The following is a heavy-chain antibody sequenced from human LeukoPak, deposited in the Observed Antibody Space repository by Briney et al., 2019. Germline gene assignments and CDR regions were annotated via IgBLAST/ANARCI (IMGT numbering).Heavy chain of an antibody. CDR1: GGTFSSYA. D-gene: IGHD3-22*01. CDR2: IIPIFGTA. CDR3: AGRRHSWYYYDSSGYYGAFDI. Sequence: GSSVKVSCKASGGTFSSYAISWVRQAPGQGLEWMGGIIPIFGTANYAQKFQGRVTITADKSTSTAYMELSSLRSEDTAVYYCAGRRHSWYYYDSSGYYGAFDIWGQGTMVTVSS. V-gene: IGHV1-69*06. J-gene: IGHJ3*02.